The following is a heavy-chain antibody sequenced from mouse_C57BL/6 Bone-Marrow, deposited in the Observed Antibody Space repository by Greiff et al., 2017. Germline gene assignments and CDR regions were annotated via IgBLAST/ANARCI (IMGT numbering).Heavy chain of an antibody. CDR3: ARFGLAY. Sequence: VQLQQSGAELVRPGASVKLSCKASGYTFTDYYINWVKQRPGQGLEWIARIYPGSGNTYYNEKFKGKATLTAEKSSSTAYMQLSSLTSEDSAVYFCARFGLAYWGQGTLVTVSA. CDR2: IYPGSGNT. V-gene: IGHV1-76*01. J-gene: IGHJ3*01. CDR1: GYTFTDYY.